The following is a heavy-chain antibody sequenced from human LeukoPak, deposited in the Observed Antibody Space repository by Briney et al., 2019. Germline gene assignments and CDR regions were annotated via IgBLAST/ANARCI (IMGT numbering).Heavy chain of an antibody. Sequence: SETLSLTCTVSGGSISSSSYYWGWIRQPPGKGLEWIGSIYYSGSTYYNPSRKSRVTISVDTSKNQFSLKLSSVTAADTAVYYCARVSLDLYCSSSSCYYLDYWGQGTLVTVSS. CDR3: ARVSLDLYCSSSSCYYLDY. CDR2: IYYSGST. D-gene: IGHD2-2*01. V-gene: IGHV4-39*01. CDR1: GGSISSSSYY. J-gene: IGHJ4*02.